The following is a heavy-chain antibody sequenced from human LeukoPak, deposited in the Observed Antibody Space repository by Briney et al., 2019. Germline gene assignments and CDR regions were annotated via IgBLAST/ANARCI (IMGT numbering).Heavy chain of an antibody. V-gene: IGHV3-30*02. J-gene: IGHJ5*01. D-gene: IGHD1-26*01. CDR3: AKDSVGATSLDWFVS. Sequence: GGSLRLFCAASGFTFKNYAMHWVRQAPGKGLDWAAFIRYDGNNKFYADSVKGRFTISRDNSKNTLYLQMNNVRPEDGAIYYCAKDSVGATSLDWFVSWGQGSLVTVSS. CDR2: IRYDGNNK. CDR1: GFTFKNYA.